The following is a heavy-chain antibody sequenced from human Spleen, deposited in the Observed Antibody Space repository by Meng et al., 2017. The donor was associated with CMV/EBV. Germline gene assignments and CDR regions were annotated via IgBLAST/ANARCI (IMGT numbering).Heavy chain of an antibody. D-gene: IGHD2-2*02. CDR2: IIPIFGTA. Sequence: YALSWVRQAPGQGLEWIGGIIPIFGTANYAQKFQGRVTITTAESRTTAYLELSSLRSEDTAVYYCARVGLCSGTTCYTGDYSSRHFDYWGQGTLVTVSS. V-gene: IGHV1-69*05. CDR1: YA. CDR3: ARVGLCSGTTCYTGDYSSRHFDY. J-gene: IGHJ4*02.